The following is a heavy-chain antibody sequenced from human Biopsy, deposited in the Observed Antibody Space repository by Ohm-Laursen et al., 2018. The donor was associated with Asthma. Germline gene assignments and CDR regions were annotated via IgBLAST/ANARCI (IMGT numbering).Heavy chain of an antibody. CDR1: GYTFISYA. Sequence: GASVKASCKASGYTFISYAIHWVRQAPGQRLEWMGWINAGIGNTKNSQKFQGRVTISRDTSASTAYMDLSSLRSEDTAVYYCARTYYNFLTEQVNDAFAMWGQGTMVTVSS. V-gene: IGHV1-3*01. J-gene: IGHJ3*02. D-gene: IGHD3-9*01. CDR2: INAGIGNT. CDR3: ARTYYNFLTEQVNDAFAM.